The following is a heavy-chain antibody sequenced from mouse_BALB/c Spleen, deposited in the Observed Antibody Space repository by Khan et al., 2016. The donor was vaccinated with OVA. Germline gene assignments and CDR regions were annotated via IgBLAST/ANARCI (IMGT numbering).Heavy chain of an antibody. J-gene: IGHJ2*01. Sequence: VQLQQSGPELVRPGASVKISCTASGYSFTGYFMNWVMQSPGKSLEWIGRINPHIGETFYNQRFKDKATLTVDESSRTAHMELRRLTSEDSAVYYCKRSDRSNFDYWGQGTTLTVSS. CDR3: KRSDRSNFDY. CDR1: GYSFTGYF. V-gene: IGHV1-20*01. CDR2: INPHIGET. D-gene: IGHD1-1*01.